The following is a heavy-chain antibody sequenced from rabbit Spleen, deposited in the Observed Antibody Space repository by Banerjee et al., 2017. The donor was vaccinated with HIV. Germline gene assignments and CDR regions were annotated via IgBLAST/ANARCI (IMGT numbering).Heavy chain of an antibody. D-gene: IGHD7-1*01. Sequence: QSLEESGGDLVKPGASLTLTCTASGFSFSSVHWISWVRQAPGKGLEWIGCIYNLSGSASYATWAKGRFTISQTSSTTVTLQMTSLTAADTATYFCARDTGTSFSSYGMDLWGPGTLVTVS. CDR1: GFSFSSVHW. CDR2: IYNLSGSA. CDR3: ARDTGTSFSSYGMDL. V-gene: IGHV1S40*01. J-gene: IGHJ6*01.